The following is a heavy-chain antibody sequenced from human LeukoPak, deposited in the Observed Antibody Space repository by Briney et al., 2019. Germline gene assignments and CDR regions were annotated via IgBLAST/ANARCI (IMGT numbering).Heavy chain of an antibody. J-gene: IGHJ4*02. CDR2: ISASGDST. D-gene: IGHD2/OR15-2a*01. Sequence: GGSLRLSCAASGFTFTSYAMNWVRQAPGKGLEWVSAISASGDSTYYADSVKGRFTISRDSSKNALYLQMDSLRAEDTAVYYCVKRLGCTTTKCYGFDYWGQGTLVTVSS. V-gene: IGHV3-23*01. CDR3: VKRLGCTTTKCYGFDY. CDR1: GFTFTSYA.